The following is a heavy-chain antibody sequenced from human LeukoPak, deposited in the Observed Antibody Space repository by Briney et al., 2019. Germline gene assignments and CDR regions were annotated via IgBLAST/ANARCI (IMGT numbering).Heavy chain of an antibody. Sequence: GESLQISCQGSGYSFTSYWIGWVRPMPGKGMEWMGIIYPGDSDTRYSPSFQGQVTISADKSISTAYLQWSSLKASDTAMYYCARHEGYCSSTSCYSIFDYWGQGTLVTVSS. CDR1: GYSFTSYW. D-gene: IGHD2-2*02. CDR2: IYPGDSDT. V-gene: IGHV5-51*01. J-gene: IGHJ4*02. CDR3: ARHEGYCSSTSCYSIFDY.